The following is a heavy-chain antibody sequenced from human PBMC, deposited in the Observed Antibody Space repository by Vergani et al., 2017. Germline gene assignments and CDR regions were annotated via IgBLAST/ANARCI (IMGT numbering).Heavy chain of an antibody. J-gene: IGHJ6*02. Sequence: QVQLQESGPGLVKPSETLSLTCTVSGGSISSHYWSWIRQPPGKGLEWIGYIYYKWSTNYNPSLKSRVTISVDTSKNQFSLKLSDVTAADTSVYYCASDYYDSSGYYPSYYYYGMDVWGQGTTVTVSS. V-gene: IGHV4-59*11. CDR2: IYYKWST. D-gene: IGHD3-22*01. CDR3: ASDYYDSSGYYPSYYYYGMDV. CDR1: GGSISSHY.